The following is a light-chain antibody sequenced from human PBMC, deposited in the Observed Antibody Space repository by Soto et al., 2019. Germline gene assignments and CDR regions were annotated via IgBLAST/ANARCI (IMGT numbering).Light chain of an antibody. Sequence: EIVLTHSPGTLSLSPCERVTLSCRASQSVSSKLAWYQQKPGQAPRLLIYGASSRATGIPDRFSGSGSGTDFTLTISSLEPEDFAVYYCQQYGSSGTFGQGTKVDIK. V-gene: IGKV3-20*01. CDR1: QSVSSK. J-gene: IGKJ1*01. CDR3: QQYGSSGT. CDR2: GAS.